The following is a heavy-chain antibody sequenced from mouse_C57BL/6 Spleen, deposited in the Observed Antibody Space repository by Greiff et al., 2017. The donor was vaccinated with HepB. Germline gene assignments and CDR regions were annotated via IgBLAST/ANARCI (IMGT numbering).Heavy chain of an antibody. D-gene: IGHD4-1*01. CDR1: GYTFTSYW. CDR3: AKEESGAHWYFDV. V-gene: IGHV1-53*01. Sequence: VQLQQPGTELVKPGASVKLSCKASGYTFTSYWMHWVKQRPGQGLEWIGNINPSNGGTNYNEKFKSKATLTVDKSSSTAYMQLSSLTSEDSAVYYCAKEESGAHWYFDVWSTGTTVTVSS. CDR2: INPSNGGT. J-gene: IGHJ1*03.